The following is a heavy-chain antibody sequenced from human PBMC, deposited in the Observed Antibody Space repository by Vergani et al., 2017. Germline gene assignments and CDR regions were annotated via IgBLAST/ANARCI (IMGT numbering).Heavy chain of an antibody. Sequence: EVQLVESGGGLVQPGGSLRLSCAASGFTFSSYSMNWVRQAPGKGLEWVSYISSSSSTIYYADSVKGRFTISRDNDKNSLYLQMNSLRAEDTAVYYCARRCGRSGGDCYSNAFDIWGQGTMVTVSS. CDR1: GFTFSSYS. V-gene: IGHV3-48*04. CDR2: ISSSSSTI. CDR3: ARRCGRSGGDCYSNAFDI. J-gene: IGHJ3*02. D-gene: IGHD2-15*01.